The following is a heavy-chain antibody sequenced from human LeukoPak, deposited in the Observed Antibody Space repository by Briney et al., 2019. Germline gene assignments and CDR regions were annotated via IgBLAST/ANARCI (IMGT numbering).Heavy chain of an antibody. V-gene: IGHV1-18*01. CDR2: ISAYNGNT. J-gene: IGHJ4*02. D-gene: IGHD6-19*01. CDR1: GYTFTSYG. Sequence: ASVKVSCKASGYTFTSYGISWVRQAPGQGLEWMGWISAYNGNTNYAQKLQGRVTMTTDTSTSKAYMELRSLRSDDTAVYYCARDPPIERSGWEKVDYWGQGTLVTVSS. CDR3: ARDPPIERSGWEKVDY.